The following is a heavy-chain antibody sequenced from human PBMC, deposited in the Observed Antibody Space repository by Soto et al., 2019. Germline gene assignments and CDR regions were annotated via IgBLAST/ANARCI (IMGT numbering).Heavy chain of an antibody. CDR3: ARDLRDDFWSGYYYYYYYGMDV. J-gene: IGHJ6*02. Sequence: KAGGSLRLSCAASGFTFSSHSMNWVRQAPGKGLEWVSSISSSSSYIYYADSVKGRFTTSRDNAKNSLYLQMNSLRAEDTAAYYCARDLRDDFWSGYYYYYYYGMDVWGRVTTVTVSS. D-gene: IGHD3-3*01. CDR2: ISSSSSYI. CDR1: GFTFSSHS. V-gene: IGHV3-21*01.